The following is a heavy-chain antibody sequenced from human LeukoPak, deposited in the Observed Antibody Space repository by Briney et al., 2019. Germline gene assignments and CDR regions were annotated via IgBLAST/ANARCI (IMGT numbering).Heavy chain of an antibody. Sequence: SETLSLTCTVSGGSITTYYWSWIRQSPGKGLEWIGYIYYSGSTKYNPSLKSRVTISVDTSKNQFSLKLSPVTAADTAVYYCARHPPTSPFDLRGQGTLVTVSS. D-gene: IGHD4-11*01. CDR1: GGSITTYY. CDR3: ARHPPTSPFDL. J-gene: IGHJ4*02. CDR2: IYYSGST. V-gene: IGHV4-59*08.